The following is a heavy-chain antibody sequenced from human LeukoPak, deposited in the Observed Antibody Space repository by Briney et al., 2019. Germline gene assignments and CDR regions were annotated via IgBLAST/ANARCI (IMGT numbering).Heavy chain of an antibody. CDR3: AKNKTIDGMDV. J-gene: IGHJ6*02. D-gene: IGHD1-7*01. V-gene: IGHV1-18*01. CDR1: GYTFISYG. Sequence: GASVKVSCKASGYTFISYGISWVRQAPGQGLEWMGWISAYNGNTNYAQRLQGRATMTTDTSTSTAYMERRSLGSDDTAVYYCAKNKTIDGMDVWGQGTTVTVSS. CDR2: ISAYNGNT.